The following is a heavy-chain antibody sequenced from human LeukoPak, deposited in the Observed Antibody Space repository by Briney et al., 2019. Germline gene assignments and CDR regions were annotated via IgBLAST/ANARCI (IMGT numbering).Heavy chain of an antibody. CDR2: INQDGNRE. V-gene: IGHV3-7*01. J-gene: IGHJ4*02. CDR3: ATTFPYCSDGTCAL. CDR1: GITFSRYW. D-gene: IGHD2-15*01. Sequence: AGGSLRLSCTVSGITFSRYWMSWVPQAPGKGLEWVANINQDGNRENYVDSVKGRFSISRDNAKNSLFLQMHSLRAEDTAVYYCATTFPYCSDGTCALGGQGTLVTVSS.